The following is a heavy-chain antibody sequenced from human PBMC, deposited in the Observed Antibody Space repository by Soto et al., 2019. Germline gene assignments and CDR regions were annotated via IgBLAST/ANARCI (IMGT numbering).Heavy chain of an antibody. J-gene: IGHJ4*02. CDR3: ASLGVAASFDY. CDR2: ISGSGNT. CDR1: GFTFSSYA. D-gene: IGHD6-19*01. Sequence: EVQLLESGGGLVQPGGSLRLSCAASGFTFSSYAMSWVRQAPGKGLEWVSAISGSGNTYYADSVRGRFTISRDNSKNTLYLQMNSLRAEDTAVYYCASLGVAASFDYWGQGTLVTVSS. V-gene: IGHV3-23*01.